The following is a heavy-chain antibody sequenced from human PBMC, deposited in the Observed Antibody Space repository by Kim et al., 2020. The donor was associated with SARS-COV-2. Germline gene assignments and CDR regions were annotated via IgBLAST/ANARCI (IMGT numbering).Heavy chain of an antibody. D-gene: IGHD4-17*01. Sequence: GGSLRLSCAASGFTFNIYSMNWVRQAPGKGLEWVSYISSSGSTIYYADSVKGRFTISRDNAKSSLFLQMNTLRDEDSAIHYCARDYYGDYALDSWGQGTLITVSS. J-gene: IGHJ1*01. CDR3: ARDYYGDYALDS. V-gene: IGHV3-48*02. CDR2: ISSSGSTI. CDR1: GFTFNIYS.